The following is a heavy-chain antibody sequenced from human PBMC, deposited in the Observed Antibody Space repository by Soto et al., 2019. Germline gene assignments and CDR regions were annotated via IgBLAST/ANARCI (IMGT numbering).Heavy chain of an antibody. V-gene: IGHV3-30*18. Sequence: QVQLVESGGGVVQPGRSLRLSCAASGFTFSSYGMHWVRQAPGKGLEWVAVISYDGSNKYYADSVKGRFTISRDNSKNTLYLQMNSLRAEDTAVYYCAKDGTGAVVVPAAIEKGYYYYGMDVWGQGTTVTVSS. D-gene: IGHD2-2*01. CDR2: ISYDGSNK. J-gene: IGHJ6*02. CDR1: GFTFSSYG. CDR3: AKDGTGAVVVPAAIEKGYYYYGMDV.